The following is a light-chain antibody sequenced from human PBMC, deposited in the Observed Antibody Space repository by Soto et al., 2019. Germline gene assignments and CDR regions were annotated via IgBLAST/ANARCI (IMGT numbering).Light chain of an antibody. CDR3: LQDYNYPWT. CDR2: AAS. J-gene: IGKJ1*01. CDR1: QGIRND. V-gene: IGKV1-6*01. Sequence: AIQMTQSPVSLSASVGDRVTITCRASQGIRNDLGWYQQQPGKAPKLLIYAASTLKSRVPSRFSGSGSGTAFTLTISNLQPEDFATYYCLQDYNYPWTFGQGTQVEIK.